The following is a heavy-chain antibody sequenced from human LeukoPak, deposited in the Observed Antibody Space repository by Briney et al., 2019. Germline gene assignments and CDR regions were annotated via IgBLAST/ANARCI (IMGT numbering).Heavy chain of an antibody. D-gene: IGHD2/OR15-2a*01. CDR3: ARHAGDCDGSTCLNWFDP. J-gene: IGHJ5*02. CDR2: IYDTGTT. Sequence: PSETLSLTCGVSGYFISRGYYWGWVRQPPGKGLEWIGSIYDTGTTYYNPSLKSRVIIASDTSKNQFSLKLNSVTAAHTAVYYCARHAGDCDGSTCLNWFDPWGQGLPVTVSS. V-gene: IGHV4-38-2*01. CDR1: GYFISRGYY.